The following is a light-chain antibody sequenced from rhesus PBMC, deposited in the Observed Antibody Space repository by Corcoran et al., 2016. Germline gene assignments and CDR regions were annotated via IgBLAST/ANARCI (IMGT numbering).Light chain of an antibody. V-gene: IGKV1-21*01. CDR3: RQHTTYPPT. CDR2: AAS. CDR1: QGISRW. J-gene: IGKJ1*01. Sequence: DIQTTQSPSSLSASVGDRVTINLQASQGISRWVAWYQQKPGKAPKLLIYAASILQSGVPSRVSGSGSGSAFTLTISRLQPEHFATYCCRQHTTYPPTFGQGSKVEI.